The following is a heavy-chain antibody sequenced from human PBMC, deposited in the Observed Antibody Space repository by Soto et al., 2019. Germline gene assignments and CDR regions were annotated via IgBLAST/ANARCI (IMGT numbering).Heavy chain of an antibody. Sequence: SETLSLTCTVSGGSINNYYWSWIRQPPGKGLEWIGYIHYSGSTRYNPSLNSRVTISLDTSKTQFSLKLTSVTAADTAIYYCARVFDFWGQGTLVTVSS. V-gene: IGHV4-59*01. CDR3: ARVFDF. J-gene: IGHJ4*02. CDR2: IHYSGST. CDR1: GGSINNYY.